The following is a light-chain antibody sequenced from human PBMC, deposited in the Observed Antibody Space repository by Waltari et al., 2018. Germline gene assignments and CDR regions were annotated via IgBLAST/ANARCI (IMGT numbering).Light chain of an antibody. V-gene: IGLV3-21*03. Sequence: SYVLTQPASVSVAPGKTARITCEGNNIEGKTVHWYQLRPGQAPVLVVHDDSDRPSGIPERFSCSNSGNTATLTISGVEVGDEGDYYCQVWEGSSDHYVFGTGTAVSV. CDR3: QVWEGSSDHYV. CDR2: DDS. CDR1: NIEGKT. J-gene: IGLJ1*01.